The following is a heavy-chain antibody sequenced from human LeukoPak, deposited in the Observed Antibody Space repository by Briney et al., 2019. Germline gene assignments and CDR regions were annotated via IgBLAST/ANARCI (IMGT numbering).Heavy chain of an antibody. D-gene: IGHD2-21*02. CDR3: ASNLCGGNCYSGFDY. J-gene: IGHJ4*02. CDR1: GFTFSSYA. CDR2: ISGSGGST. V-gene: IGHV3-23*01. Sequence: GESLRLSCTASGFTFSSYALNWVRQAPGKGLEWVSTISGSGGSTYYTDSVKGRFTISRDNSKNTLYLQMNSLRAEDTAVYYCASNLCGGNCYSGFDYWGQGTLVTVSS.